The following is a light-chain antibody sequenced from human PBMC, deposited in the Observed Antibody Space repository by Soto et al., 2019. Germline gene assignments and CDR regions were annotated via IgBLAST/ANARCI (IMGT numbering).Light chain of an antibody. J-gene: IGLJ1*01. CDR2: DVS. CDR3: GAYTSSSTCV. Sequence: QSALTQPASVSGSPGQSITISCTGTSSDVGGYNYVSWYQQHPAKAPKLMIYDVSNRPSGVSNRFSGSKAGNTASLTSAGLQAEDEADYCCGAYTSSSTCVFGTGTKVTVL. V-gene: IGLV2-14*01. CDR1: SSDVGGYNY.